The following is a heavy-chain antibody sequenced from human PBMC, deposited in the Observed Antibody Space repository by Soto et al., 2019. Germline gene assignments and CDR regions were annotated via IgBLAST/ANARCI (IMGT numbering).Heavy chain of an antibody. CDR1: GCTFTGYY. CDR2: INPNSGGT. Sequence: GSSVKVSCKASGCTFTGYYMHWVRQAPGQGLEWMGWINPNSGGTNYAQKFQGWVTMTRDTSISTAYMELSRLRSEDTAVYYCARSIVVVTALDYWGQGTLVTVSS. J-gene: IGHJ4*02. CDR3: ARSIVVVTALDY. D-gene: IGHD2-21*02. V-gene: IGHV1-2*04.